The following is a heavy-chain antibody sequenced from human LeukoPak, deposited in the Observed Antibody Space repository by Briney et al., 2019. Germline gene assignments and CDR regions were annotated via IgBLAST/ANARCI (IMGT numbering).Heavy chain of an antibody. J-gene: IGHJ3*02. V-gene: IGHV3-64*01. D-gene: IGHD5-24*01. CDR2: ISSNGGST. Sequence: PGGSLRLSCAASGFTFSSYAMHWVRQAPGKGLEYVSAISSNGGSTYYANSVKGRFTISRDNSKNTLYLQMGSLRAEDIAVYYCARDRKMATNSWAFDIWGQGTMVTVSS. CDR3: ARDRKMATNSWAFDI. CDR1: GFTFSSYA.